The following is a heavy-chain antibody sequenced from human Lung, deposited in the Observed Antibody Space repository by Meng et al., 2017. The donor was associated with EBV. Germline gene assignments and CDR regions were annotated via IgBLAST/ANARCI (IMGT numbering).Heavy chain of an antibody. CDR1: GGSFNGYY. CDR3: ARALFDYYDSSGYYDY. CDR2: INDSGST. Sequence: QGQRQQWGAGLLKPSETLSLTCAVYGGSFNGYYWTWIRQPPGKGLEWIGEINDSGSTNYNPSLKSRVTISGDTSKNQFSLKLNSVTAADTAVYYCARALFDYYDSSGYYDYWGQGTLVTVSS. V-gene: IGHV4-34*01. D-gene: IGHD3-22*01. J-gene: IGHJ4*02.